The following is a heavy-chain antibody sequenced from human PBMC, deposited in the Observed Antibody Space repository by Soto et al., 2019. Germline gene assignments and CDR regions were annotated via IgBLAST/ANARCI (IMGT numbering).Heavy chain of an antibody. V-gene: IGHV3-23*01. CDR2: ISESGGST. J-gene: IGHJ4*02. CDR1: GFSFSDYA. Sequence: VGSLRLSCAASGFSFSDYAMSWVCQAPGKGLEWVSVISESGGSTHYADSVRGRFTVSRDNSKNSLSLRMNSLRDEDTAVYFCAKRSPYSSGWYSPIFDYWGQGALVTVS. D-gene: IGHD6-13*01. CDR3: AKRSPYSSGWYSPIFDY.